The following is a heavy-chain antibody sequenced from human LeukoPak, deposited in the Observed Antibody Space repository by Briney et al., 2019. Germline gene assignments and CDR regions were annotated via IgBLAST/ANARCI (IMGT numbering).Heavy chain of an antibody. Sequence: PGGSLRLSCAASGFTFSSYWMSWVRQAPGKGLEWVANIKQDGSEKYYVDSVKGRFTISRDNAKNSLYLQMNSLRAEDTAVYYCAKYLGQWLDFFDYWGQGTLVTVSS. CDR2: IKQDGSEK. V-gene: IGHV3-7*03. J-gene: IGHJ4*02. CDR3: AKYLGQWLDFFDY. CDR1: GFTFSSYW. D-gene: IGHD6-19*01.